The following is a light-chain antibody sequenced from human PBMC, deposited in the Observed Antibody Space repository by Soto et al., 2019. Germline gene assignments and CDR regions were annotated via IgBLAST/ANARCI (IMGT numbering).Light chain of an antibody. Sequence: QSALTQPTSVLGPLGQRITISSTETHINIGTYDYVSWYQQHPGRAPRLLIHGVTTRPSGISGRFSASKSGLTASLTISGLQPEDEADYYCSSFTSNRIYVFGPGTKVTVL. V-gene: IGLV2-14*03. CDR2: GVT. CDR3: SSFTSNRIYV. J-gene: IGLJ1*01. CDR1: HINIGTYDY.